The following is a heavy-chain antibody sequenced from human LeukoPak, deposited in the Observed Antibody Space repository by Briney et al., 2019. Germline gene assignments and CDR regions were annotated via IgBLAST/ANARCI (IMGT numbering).Heavy chain of an antibody. V-gene: IGHV4-59*08. D-gene: IGHD4-17*01. Sequence: SETLSLTCAVYGGSFSAYYWSWIRQPPGKGLEWIGYIHYTGNTNDNPSLKSRVTISMDASKNQFSLKLNSVTAADTALYYCARRSTYGFFDHWGQGTLVTVSS. CDR1: GGSFSAYY. CDR3: ARRSTYGFFDH. CDR2: IHYTGNT. J-gene: IGHJ4*02.